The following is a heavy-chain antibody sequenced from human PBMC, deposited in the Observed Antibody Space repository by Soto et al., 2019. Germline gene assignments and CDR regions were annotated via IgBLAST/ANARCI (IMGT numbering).Heavy chain of an antibody. CDR3: AREASIADRLDS. V-gene: IGHV4-39*02. CDR2: IYSSENT. J-gene: IGHJ4*02. CDR1: GGSVSSSSYS. D-gene: IGHD6-6*01. Sequence: SETLSLTCTVSGGSVSSSSYSWGWIRQPPGKGLEWIGTIYSSENTYYNPSLMSRVTISVDTSKNQFSLKLSSVTAADTAVYYCAREASIADRLDSWGQGTLVTVS.